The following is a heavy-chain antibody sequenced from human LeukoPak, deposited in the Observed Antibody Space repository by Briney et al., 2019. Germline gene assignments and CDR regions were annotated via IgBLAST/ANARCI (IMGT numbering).Heavy chain of an antibody. Sequence: GGSLRLSCAVSGFPFSVYEMNWVGQAPGKGLEWVSNIGSSGTTIYYADSVRGRFSISRDNAKTSLYLQMNSLRVEDTAVYYCALLAVASDFDYWGQGALVTVSS. V-gene: IGHV3-48*03. CDR2: IGSSGTTI. CDR1: GFPFSVYE. J-gene: IGHJ4*02. D-gene: IGHD6-19*01. CDR3: ALLAVASDFDY.